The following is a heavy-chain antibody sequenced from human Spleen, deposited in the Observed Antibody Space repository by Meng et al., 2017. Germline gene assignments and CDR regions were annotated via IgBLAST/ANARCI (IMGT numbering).Heavy chain of an antibody. CDR2: INHSGST. J-gene: IGHJ4*02. V-gene: IGHV4-34*01. Sequence: QVQLLAVGAGLFEPSEALSLTCVVSGWAFSDYFWGRIRPAPGKGLEWIGEINHSGSTNYNPSLESRATISVDTSQNNLSLKLSSVTAADSAVYYCARGPTTMAHDFDYWGQGTLVTVSS. CDR1: GWAFSDYF. D-gene: IGHD4-11*01. CDR3: ARGPTTMAHDFDY.